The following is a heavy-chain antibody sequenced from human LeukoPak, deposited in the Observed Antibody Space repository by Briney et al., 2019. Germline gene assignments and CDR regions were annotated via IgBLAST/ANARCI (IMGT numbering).Heavy chain of an antibody. V-gene: IGHV4-31*03. CDR2: IYYSGST. CDR3: ARDHPGVVITKVPFL. D-gene: IGHD3-22*01. J-gene: IGHJ4*02. CDR1: GGSISSGGYY. Sequence: SETLSLTCTVSGGSISSGGYYWSWIRQHPGKGLEWIGYIYYSGSTYYNPSLKSRVTISVGTSKNQFSLKLSSVTAADTAVYYCARDHPGVVITKVPFLWGQGTLVTVSS.